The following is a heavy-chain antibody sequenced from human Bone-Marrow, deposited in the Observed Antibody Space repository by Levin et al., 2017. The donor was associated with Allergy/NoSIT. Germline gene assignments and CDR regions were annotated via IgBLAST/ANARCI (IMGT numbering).Heavy chain of an antibody. CDR1: GLTFSKYW. Sequence: GASVKVSCVGSGLTFSKYWMNWVRQAPGKGLEWVANIKQDGSETYFADSVRGRFTISRANAANSVFLEMNGLRAEDTAVYYCASQPGIAAAGTGYYYYGMDVWGQGTTVTVSS. CDR2: IKQDGSET. D-gene: IGHD6-13*01. CDR3: ASQPGIAAAGTGYYYYGMDV. V-gene: IGHV3-7*01. J-gene: IGHJ6*02.